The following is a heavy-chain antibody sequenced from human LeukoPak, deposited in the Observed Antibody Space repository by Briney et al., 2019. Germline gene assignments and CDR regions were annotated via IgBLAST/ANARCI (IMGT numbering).Heavy chain of an antibody. CDR2: IYSGGST. Sequence: GGSLRLSCAASGFTVSSNYMSWVRQAPGKGLEWVSVIYSGGSTYYADSVKGRFTISRDNSKNTLHLQLNSLRAEDTALYYCAKDLPGDPDDQYYGMDVWGQGTTVTVSS. V-gene: IGHV3-53*01. CDR3: AKDLPGDPDDQYYGMDV. D-gene: IGHD4-17*01. J-gene: IGHJ6*02. CDR1: GFTVSSNY.